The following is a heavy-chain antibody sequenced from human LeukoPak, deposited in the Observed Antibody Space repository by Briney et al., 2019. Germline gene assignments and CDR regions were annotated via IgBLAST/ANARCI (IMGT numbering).Heavy chain of an antibody. CDR3: ARGMTTVKGFDY. CDR2: ISYSGST. J-gene: IGHJ4*02. Sequence: PSETLSLTCTVSGGSISSFYWSWIRQPPGKGLEWIGYISYSGSTTYNPSLKSRAAISLDTSKNQFSLKLSSVTAADTAVYYCARGMTTVKGFDYWGQGTLVTVSS. D-gene: IGHD4-17*01. V-gene: IGHV4-59*12. CDR1: GGSISSFY.